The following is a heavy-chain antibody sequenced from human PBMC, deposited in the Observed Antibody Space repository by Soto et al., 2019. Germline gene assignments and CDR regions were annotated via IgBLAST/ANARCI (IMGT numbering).Heavy chain of an antibody. CDR1: AFNFGPFW. Sequence: GSLRLSCAASAFNFGPFWMHWFLQAPGKGLVWVSHINSDGSTIVYADSVKGRFTISRDNAKSTLFLQMNGLRVEDTAVYYCARDRGYPDSFNIWGQGTTVTVSS. CDR2: INSDGSTI. V-gene: IGHV3-74*01. J-gene: IGHJ3*02. D-gene: IGHD3-10*01. CDR3: ARDRGYPDSFNI.